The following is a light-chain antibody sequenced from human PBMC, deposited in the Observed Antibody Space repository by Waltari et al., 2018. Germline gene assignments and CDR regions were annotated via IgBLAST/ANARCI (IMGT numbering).Light chain of an antibody. J-gene: IGLJ3*02. Sequence: QSVLTQPPSASGTPGQRVTISCSGSSSNIGINYVSWYQQLPGTAPKLLIYRNDQRPSGVPDRFSGSKSGTSASLAISGLRSEDEANYYCAAWDDSLREVFGGGTRLTVL. CDR2: RND. V-gene: IGLV1-47*01. CDR1: SSNIGINY. CDR3: AAWDDSLREV.